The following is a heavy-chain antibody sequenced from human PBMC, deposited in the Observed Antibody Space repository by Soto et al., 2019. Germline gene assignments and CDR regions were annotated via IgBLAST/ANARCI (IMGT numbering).Heavy chain of an antibody. CDR3: ARRRGYGSYNAFDI. CDR1: GYTFSNYW. D-gene: IGHD3-10*01. J-gene: IGHJ3*02. Sequence: GESLKISCKGSGYTFSNYWIDWVRQMPGKGLEWMGIIYPGDSDTRYSPSFQGQVTISVDKSITTAYLQWSSLKASDTAMYYCARRRGYGSYNAFDIWGQGTMVTVSS. CDR2: IYPGDSDT. V-gene: IGHV5-51*01.